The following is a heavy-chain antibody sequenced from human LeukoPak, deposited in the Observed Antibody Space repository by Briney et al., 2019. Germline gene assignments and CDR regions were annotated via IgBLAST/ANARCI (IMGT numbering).Heavy chain of an antibody. J-gene: IGHJ4*02. D-gene: IGHD5-18*01. Sequence: SETLSLTCAVYGGSFSGYYWSWIRQLPGKGLEWIGEINHSGCTNYNPSLKSRVTISVDTSKNQFSLKLSSVTAADTAVYYCARGPYVDTAMVTNFDYWGQGTLVTVSS. CDR1: GGSFSGYY. V-gene: IGHV4-34*01. CDR2: INHSGCT. CDR3: ARGPYVDTAMVTNFDY.